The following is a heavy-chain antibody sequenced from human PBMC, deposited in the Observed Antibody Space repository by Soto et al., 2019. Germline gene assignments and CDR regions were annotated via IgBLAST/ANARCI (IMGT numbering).Heavy chain of an antibody. CDR3: AKGSFGLDY. D-gene: IGHD3-10*01. CDR2: ISKSGDST. Sequence: GSLRLSCAASGVTFTSYAMTWVRQVPGEGLQWVSSISKSGDSTYYADSVKGRFTTSRDNSKNTLYLQMNSLRAEDTAIYYCAKGSFGLDYWGQGTLVTVSS. V-gene: IGHV3-23*01. CDR1: GVTFTSYA. J-gene: IGHJ4*02.